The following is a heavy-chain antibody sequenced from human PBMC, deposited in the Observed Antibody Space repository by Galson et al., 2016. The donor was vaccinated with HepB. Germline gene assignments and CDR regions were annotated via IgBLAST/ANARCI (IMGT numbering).Heavy chain of an antibody. CDR2: IRSKAYGGTT. V-gene: IGHV3-49*03. D-gene: IGHD4-23*01. CDR1: GFTFDDYA. CDR3: TRGGADGKAFDL. Sequence: SLRLSCAASGFTFDDYAMTWFRQAPGQGLGWVGMIRSKAYGGTTEYAAFVKGTFSISRDDSKSIAYLQMNSLKTEDTAVYYCTRGGADGKAFDLWGQGTMVSVSS. J-gene: IGHJ3*01.